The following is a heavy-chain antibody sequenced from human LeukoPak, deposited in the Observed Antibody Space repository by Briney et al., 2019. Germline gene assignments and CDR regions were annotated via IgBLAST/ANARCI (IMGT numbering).Heavy chain of an antibody. J-gene: IGHJ6*04. CDR1: RFIFSSYG. CDR2: ISGSGAGT. CDR3: AELGITMIGGV. Sequence: GGSLRLSCAASRFIFSSYGMSWVRQAPGKGLEWVSAISGSGAGTYYADSVKGRFTISRDNAKNSLYLQMNSLRAEDTAVYYCAELGITMIGGVWGKGTTVTISS. D-gene: IGHD3-10*02. V-gene: IGHV3-23*01.